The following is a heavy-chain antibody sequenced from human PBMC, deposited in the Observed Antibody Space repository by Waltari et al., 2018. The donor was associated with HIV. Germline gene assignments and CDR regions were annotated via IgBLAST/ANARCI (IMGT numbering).Heavy chain of an antibody. CDR1: GGTFSSYA. D-gene: IGHD3-3*01. CDR3: ARDLESTGGYYYYYGMDV. V-gene: IGHV1-69*01. Sequence: QVQLVQSGAEVKKPGSSVKVSCKASGGTFSSYAISGVRPAPGQGLEWMGGIIPIFGTANYAQKFQGRVTITADESTSTAYMELSSLRSEDTAVYYCARDLESTGGYYYYYGMDVWGQGTTVTVSS. CDR2: IIPIFGTA. J-gene: IGHJ6*02.